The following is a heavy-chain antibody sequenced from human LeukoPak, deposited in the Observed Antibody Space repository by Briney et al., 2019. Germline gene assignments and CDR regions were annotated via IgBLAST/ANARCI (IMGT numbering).Heavy chain of an antibody. Sequence: SETLSLTCTVSGGSISSGDYYWSWIRQPPGKGLEWLGYIYYSGSTYYNPSLKIRVTISVDTSKNQFSLKLSSVTAADTAVYYCAREGSSGSFDYWGQGTLVTVSS. J-gene: IGHJ4*02. D-gene: IGHD3-10*01. CDR3: AREGSSGSFDY. CDR2: IYYSGST. CDR1: GGSISSGDYY. V-gene: IGHV4-30-4*01.